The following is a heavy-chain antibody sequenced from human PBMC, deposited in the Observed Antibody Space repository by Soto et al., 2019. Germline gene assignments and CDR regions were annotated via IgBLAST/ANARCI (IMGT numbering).Heavy chain of an antibody. V-gene: IGHV3-13*01. J-gene: IGHJ6*02. CDR2: IGTTGDT. CDR1: GFTFSNND. CDR3: ASSQSYYYHGMEV. Sequence: GGSLRLSCAASGFTFSNNDMHWVRQSTGKGLEWVSAIGTTGDTYYRGSVEGRFTISRENAKNSLYLQMNSLRAEDTAVYFCASSQSYYYHGMEVWGQGTTVTVSS.